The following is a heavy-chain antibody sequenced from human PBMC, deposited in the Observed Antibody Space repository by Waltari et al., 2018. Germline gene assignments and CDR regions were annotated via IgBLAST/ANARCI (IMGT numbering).Heavy chain of an antibody. V-gene: IGHV4-39*07. J-gene: IGHJ5*02. CDR2: VSDTGNT. CDR3: ARDERIVGATHIDT. D-gene: IGHD1-26*01. Sequence: QLQLQESGPGLVQPSETLSLTCTVSGVSVTTPNYYWAWIRQPPRKEMEWVGSVSDTGNTLHNPSFRSGLAFAVNTSTNQFSLTLTSVTGADTTEYKCARDERIVGATHIDTWGQGVLVTVSS. CDR1: GVSVTTPNYY.